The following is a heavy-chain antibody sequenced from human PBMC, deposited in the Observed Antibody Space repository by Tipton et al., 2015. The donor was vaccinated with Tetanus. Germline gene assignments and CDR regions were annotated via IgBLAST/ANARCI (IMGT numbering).Heavy chain of an antibody. CDR2: LYTDGRT. J-gene: IGHJ4*02. CDR1: GGSISSGGYY. CDR3: ARNYLSFGSLYAYFDY. V-gene: IGHV3-53*01. D-gene: IGHD2-8*01. Sequence: LSLTCTVSGGSISSGGYYWSWIRQAPGKGLEWVSLLYTDGRTYYADSVKGRFTISRDVFKNTVDLQMNNLRAEDTAVYYCARNYLSFGSLYAYFDYWGQGSLVTVSS.